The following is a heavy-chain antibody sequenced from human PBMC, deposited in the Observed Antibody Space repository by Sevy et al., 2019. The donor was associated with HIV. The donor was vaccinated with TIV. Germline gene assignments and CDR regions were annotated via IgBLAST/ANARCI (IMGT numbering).Heavy chain of an antibody. D-gene: IGHD2-21*01. V-gene: IGHV3-23*01. J-gene: IGHJ4*02. CDR3: ARCPGHYSIDY. CDR2: ISGSGGST. Sequence: GGSLRLSCTASGFTFNTYAMSWVRQAPGKGLEWVAAISGSGGSTYYADSVKGRFTISRDNAKNSLYLQMNSLRDEDTAVYYCARCPGHYSIDYWGQGTLVTVSS. CDR1: GFTFNTYA.